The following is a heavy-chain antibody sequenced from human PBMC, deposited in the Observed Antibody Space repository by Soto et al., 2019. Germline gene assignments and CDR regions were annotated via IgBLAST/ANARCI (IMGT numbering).Heavy chain of an antibody. CDR2: IYWDDDK. Sequence: SGPTLVNPTQTLTLTCTFSGFSLSTSGVGVGWIRQPPGKALEWLALIYWDDDKRYSPSLKSRLTITKDTSKNQVVLTMTNMDPVDTATYYCAHVVTYYYDSSGYYFDYWGQGTLVTVSS. D-gene: IGHD3-22*01. J-gene: IGHJ4*02. CDR1: GFSLSTSGVG. CDR3: AHVVTYYYDSSGYYFDY. V-gene: IGHV2-5*02.